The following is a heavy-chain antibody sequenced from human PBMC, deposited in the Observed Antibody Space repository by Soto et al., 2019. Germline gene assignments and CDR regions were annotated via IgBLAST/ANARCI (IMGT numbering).Heavy chain of an antibody. D-gene: IGHD6-19*01. Sequence: GGSLRLSCAASGFTFSSYAMSWVRQAPGKGLEWVSAISGSGGSTYYADSVKGRFTISRDNSKNTLYLQMNSLRAEDTAVYYCVKNEAIAVAGISVYWGQGTLVTVSS. V-gene: IGHV3-23*01. CDR2: ISGSGGST. J-gene: IGHJ4*02. CDR3: VKNEAIAVAGISVY. CDR1: GFTFSSYA.